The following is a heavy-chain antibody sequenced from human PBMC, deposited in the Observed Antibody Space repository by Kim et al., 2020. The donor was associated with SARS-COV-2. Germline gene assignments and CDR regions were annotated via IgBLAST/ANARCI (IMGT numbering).Heavy chain of an antibody. J-gene: IGHJ4*02. V-gene: IGHV3-30*18. CDR1: GFTFSAYD. CDR2: ISTDGSNT. CDR3: AKDKYAGANRLDY. Sequence: GGSLRLSCAVSGFTFSAYDMHWVRQAPGKGLEWVALISTDGSNTNYAGSVKGRFTVSRDNSKKTLYLQMNSLTTEETAVYYCAKDKYAGANRLDYWDQGTLVTVSS. D-gene: IGHD2-2*01.